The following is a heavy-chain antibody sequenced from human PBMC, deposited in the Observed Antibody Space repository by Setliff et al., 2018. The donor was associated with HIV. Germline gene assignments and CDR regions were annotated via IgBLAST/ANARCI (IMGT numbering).Heavy chain of an antibody. CDR2: INHSGST. V-gene: IGHV4-34*08. J-gene: IGHJ4*02. D-gene: IGHD6-13*01. Sequence: GSLRLSCAASGFTFRDHYMTWIRQPPGKGLEWIGEINHSGSTNYNPSLKSRVTISVDTSMDQFSLKLNSVTAADTAVYYCAAASSWDPLLDYWGQGTLVTVS. CDR3: AAASSWDPLLDY. CDR1: GFTFRDHY.